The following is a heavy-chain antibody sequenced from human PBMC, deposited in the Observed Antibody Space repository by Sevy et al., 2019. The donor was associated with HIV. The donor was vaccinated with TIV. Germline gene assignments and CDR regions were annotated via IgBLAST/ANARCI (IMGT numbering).Heavy chain of an antibody. V-gene: IGHV3-30-3*01. D-gene: IGHD3-3*02. CDR3: ARDGGFSIKWYPLY. J-gene: IGHJ4*01. Sequence: GGSLRLSCAASGFAFSSHAMHWVRQAPGKGPEWVATISYEGSETFYAASVEGRFTISRDNSKTMLSLQINSLRPEDTAVYYCARDGGFSIKWYPLYWGHGTLVTVSS. CDR2: ISYEGSET. CDR1: GFAFSSHA.